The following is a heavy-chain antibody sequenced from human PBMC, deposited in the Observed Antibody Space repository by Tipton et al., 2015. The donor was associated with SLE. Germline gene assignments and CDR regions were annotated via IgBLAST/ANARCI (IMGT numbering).Heavy chain of an antibody. J-gene: IGHJ4*02. V-gene: IGHV4-39*07. CDR2: IYYSGST. Sequence: TLSLTCTVSGGSISSSSYYWGWIRQPPGKGLEWIGSIYYSGSTYYNPSLKSRVTISVDTSKNQFSLKLSSVTAADTAVYYCARDSRFLEWFHAFDIWGQGTLVTVSS. D-gene: IGHD3-3*01. CDR1: GGSISSSSYY. CDR3: ARDSRFLEWFHAFDI.